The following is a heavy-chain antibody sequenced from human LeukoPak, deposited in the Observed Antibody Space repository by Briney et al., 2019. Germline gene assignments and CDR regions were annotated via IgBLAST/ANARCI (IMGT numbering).Heavy chain of an antibody. CDR1: GYTFTSYD. CDR3: ARRGSIAVAGQLFYYYYGMDV. Sequence: ASVKVSCKASGYTFTSYDINWVRQAPGQGLEWMGWMNPNSGNTGYAQKFQGRVTMTRNTSISTAYMELSSLRSEDTAVYYCARRGSIAVAGQLFYYYYGMDVWGQGTTVTVSS. CDR2: MNPNSGNT. J-gene: IGHJ6*02. V-gene: IGHV1-8*01. D-gene: IGHD6-19*01.